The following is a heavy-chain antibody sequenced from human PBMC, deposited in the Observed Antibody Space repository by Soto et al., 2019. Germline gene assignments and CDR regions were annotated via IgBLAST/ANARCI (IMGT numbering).Heavy chain of an antibody. Sequence: GGSLRLSCAASGFTFSNYAMSWVRQAPGKGLEWVSAMSGSGGSTYYADSVKGRFTISRDKSKNTLYLQMNSLRAEDTAVYYCAKDRGSSSWYEYYFEYWGQGTLVTVSS. CDR3: AKDRGSSSWYEYYFEY. CDR1: GFTFSNYA. CDR2: MSGSGGST. D-gene: IGHD6-13*01. V-gene: IGHV3-23*01. J-gene: IGHJ4*02.